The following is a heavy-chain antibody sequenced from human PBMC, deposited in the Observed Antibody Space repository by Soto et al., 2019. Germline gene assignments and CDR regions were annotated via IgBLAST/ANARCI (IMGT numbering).Heavy chain of an antibody. Sequence: GGSLRLSCSASGFTFSSYWMHWVRQAPGKGLVWVSRMNEDGGTTDYADSVKGRFTISRDNAKNTLYLQMNSLRVEDTAVYYCASDLSGRADVWGQGTTVTVSS. J-gene: IGHJ6*02. CDR2: MNEDGGTT. V-gene: IGHV3-74*01. D-gene: IGHD3-10*01. CDR1: GFTFSSYW. CDR3: ASDLSGRADV.